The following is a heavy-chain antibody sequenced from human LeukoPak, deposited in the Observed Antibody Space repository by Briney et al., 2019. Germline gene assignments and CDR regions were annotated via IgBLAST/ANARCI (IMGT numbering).Heavy chain of an antibody. CDR3: ARDPRTLNDYGGNSDY. CDR2: IIPIFGTA. D-gene: IGHD4-23*01. CDR1: GGTFISYA. Sequence: ASVKVSCKASGGTFISYAISWARQAPGQGLEWMGGIIPIFGTANYAQKFQGRVTITADESTSAAYMELSSLRSEDTAVYYCARDPRTLNDYGGNSDYWGQGTLVPVSS. V-gene: IGHV1-69*01. J-gene: IGHJ4*02.